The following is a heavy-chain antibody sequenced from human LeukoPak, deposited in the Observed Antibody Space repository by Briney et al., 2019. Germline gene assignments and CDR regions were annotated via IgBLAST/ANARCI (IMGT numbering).Heavy chain of an antibody. CDR1: GFTFSSYG. V-gene: IGHV3-33*01. D-gene: IGHD5-18*01. CDR2: IWYDGSNK. Sequence: PGGSLRLSCAASGFTFSSYGMHWVRQAPGKGLEWVAVIWYDGSNKYYADSVKGRFTISRDNSKNTLYLQMNSLRAEDTAVYYCAMWIQVWEFDYWGQGTLVAVSS. J-gene: IGHJ4*02. CDR3: AMWIQVWEFDY.